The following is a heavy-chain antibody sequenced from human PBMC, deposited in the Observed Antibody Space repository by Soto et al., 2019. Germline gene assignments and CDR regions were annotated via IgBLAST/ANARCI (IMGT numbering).Heavy chain of an antibody. CDR3: ARESGDWPLNWFDP. CDR1: GFNFINHW. Sequence: PGGSLRLSCAASGFNFINHWMHWVRQRPAEGLVWVSRITSDGKSKAYAESVKGRFAISGDNAKNTLYLQMNGLTAEDTAVYYCARESGDWPLNWFDPWGQGTLVTVSS. J-gene: IGHJ5*02. CDR2: ITSDGKSK. D-gene: IGHD2-21*02. V-gene: IGHV3-74*01.